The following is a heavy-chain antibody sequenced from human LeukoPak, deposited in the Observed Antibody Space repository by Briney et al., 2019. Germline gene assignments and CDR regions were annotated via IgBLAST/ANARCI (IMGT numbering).Heavy chain of an antibody. J-gene: IGHJ4*02. CDR3: AKDGTTVTTWYFDY. Sequence: GGSLRLSCAASGFTFSSYGMHWVRQAPGKGLEWVADIWYDGSNKYYADSVKGRFTISRDNSKNTLYLQMNSLRAEDTAVYYCAKDGTTVTTWYFDYWGQGTLVTVSS. CDR2: IWYDGSNK. CDR1: GFTFSSYG. V-gene: IGHV3-33*06. D-gene: IGHD4-11*01.